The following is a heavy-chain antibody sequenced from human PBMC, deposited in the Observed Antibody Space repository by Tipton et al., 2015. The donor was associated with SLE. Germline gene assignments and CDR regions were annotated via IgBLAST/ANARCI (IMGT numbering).Heavy chain of an antibody. D-gene: IGHD3-16*01. CDR3: ARAGGSDLRGFEY. CDR2: INHSGST. Sequence: TLSLTCAVYGGSFSGYSWNWIRQPPGKGLEWIGEINHSGSTNYNPSLKSRVSISVDTSKNQFSLKLSSVTAADTAVYYCARAGGSDLRGFEYWGQGTPVTVSS. V-gene: IGHV4-34*01. CDR1: GGSFSGYS. J-gene: IGHJ4*02.